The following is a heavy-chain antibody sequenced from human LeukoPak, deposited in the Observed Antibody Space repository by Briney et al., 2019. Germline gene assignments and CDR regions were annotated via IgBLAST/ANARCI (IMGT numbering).Heavy chain of an antibody. Sequence: PGGSLRLSCAASGFTFSSYSMNWVRQAPGKGLEWVSSISSSSSYIYYADSVKGRFTISRDNAKNSLYLQMNSLRAEDTAVYYRARDRVVSTVAGDWYFDLWGRGTLVTVSS. D-gene: IGHD6-19*01. V-gene: IGHV3-21*01. CDR2: ISSSSSYI. CDR3: ARDRVVSTVAGDWYFDL. J-gene: IGHJ2*01. CDR1: GFTFSSYS.